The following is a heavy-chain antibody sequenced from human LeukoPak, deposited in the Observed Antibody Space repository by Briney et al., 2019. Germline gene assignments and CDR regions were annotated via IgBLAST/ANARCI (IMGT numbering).Heavy chain of an antibody. J-gene: IGHJ4*02. D-gene: IGHD6-13*01. V-gene: IGHV1-18*01. CDR1: GYTLTSYG. CDR3: ARQPGGAAAGIECDY. CDR2: ISAYNGNT. Sequence: ASVKVSCKASGYTLTSYGISWVRQAPGQGLEWMGWISAYNGNTNYAQKLQGRVTMTTDTSTSTAYMELRSLRSDDTAVYYCARQPGGAAAGIECDYWGQGTLVTVSS.